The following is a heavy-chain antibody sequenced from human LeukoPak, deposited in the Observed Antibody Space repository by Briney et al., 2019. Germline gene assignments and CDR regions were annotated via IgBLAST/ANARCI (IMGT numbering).Heavy chain of an antibody. CDR2: ISSSSDYI. CDR3: ARGNIKFDY. CDR1: GFTFSTYI. J-gene: IGHJ4*02. V-gene: IGHV3-21*01. Sequence: GGSLRLSCAASGFTFSTYIMNWVRQAPGKGLEWVSSISSSSDYIYYVDSVKGRFTISRDNAKKSLYLQLNSLRAEDTAVYYCARGNIKFDYWGQGTWSPSPQ.